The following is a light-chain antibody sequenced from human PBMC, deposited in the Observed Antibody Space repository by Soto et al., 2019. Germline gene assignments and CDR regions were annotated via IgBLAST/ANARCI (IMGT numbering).Light chain of an antibody. V-gene: IGKV3-15*01. CDR3: QPYNKWRT. CDR1: QSVSSN. Sequence: EIVLTQSPSTLSVSPGERATLACRASQSVSSNLARYQQRPGQAPRLLIYGASTRATGIPARISVSVSGTEVTLTITSLQSEDFAVSYCQPYNKWRTFGQGNMVYIK. CDR2: GAS. J-gene: IGKJ1*01.